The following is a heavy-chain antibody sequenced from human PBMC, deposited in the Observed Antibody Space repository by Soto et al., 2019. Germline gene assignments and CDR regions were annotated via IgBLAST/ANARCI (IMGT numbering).Heavy chain of an antibody. CDR1: GGSISSYY. CDR3: ARAQARYDFWSGYYLPNYYMDV. D-gene: IGHD3-3*01. J-gene: IGHJ6*03. CDR2: IYYSGST. V-gene: IGHV4-59*01. Sequence: PETLSLTCTVSGGSISSYYWSWIRQPPGKGLEWIGYIYYSGSTNYNPSLKSRVTISVDTPKNQFSLKLSSVTAADTAVYYCARAQARYDFWSGYYLPNYYMDVWGKGTTVTVSS.